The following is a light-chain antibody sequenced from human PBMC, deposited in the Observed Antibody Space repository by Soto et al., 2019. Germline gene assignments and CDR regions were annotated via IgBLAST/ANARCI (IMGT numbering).Light chain of an antibody. CDR3: QQSYATVRT. J-gene: IGKJ4*01. CDR2: AAS. V-gene: IGKV1-39*01. Sequence: DIQMTQSPSSLSASGGDRVTITCRASQGISTFLNWYQQKPGKAPRLLIYAASRLQSGVPARFSGSGAETDFTLTITSLQPEDFGIYYCQQSYATVRTFGGGTKVDI. CDR1: QGISTF.